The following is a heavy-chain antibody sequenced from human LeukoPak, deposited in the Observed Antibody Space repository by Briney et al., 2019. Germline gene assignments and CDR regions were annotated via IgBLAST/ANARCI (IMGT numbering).Heavy chain of an antibody. J-gene: IGHJ3*02. D-gene: IGHD3-22*01. CDR2: INHSGST. CDR1: GGSFSGYY. Sequence: SETLSLTCAVYGGSFSGYYWSWIRQPPGKGLEWIGEINHSGSTNYNPSLKSRVTISVDTSKDQFSLKLSSVTAADTAVYYCARELRDYDSSGYDAFDIWGQGTMVTVSS. CDR3: ARELRDYDSSGYDAFDI. V-gene: IGHV4-34*01.